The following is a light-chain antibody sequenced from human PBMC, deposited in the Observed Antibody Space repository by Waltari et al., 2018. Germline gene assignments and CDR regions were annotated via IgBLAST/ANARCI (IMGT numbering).Light chain of an antibody. J-gene: IGKJ1*01. CDR3: QQYYTTPT. Sequence: DIVMTQSPESLAVSLGERATIPCKSSQTVVYSSNNKNYLAWYQQKAGQSPKLLLYWASTRESGVPDRFSGSGSGTDFTLTINSLQAEDVAVYYCQQYYTTPTFGQGTKVEIK. CDR1: QTVVYSSNNKNY. CDR2: WAS. V-gene: IGKV4-1*01.